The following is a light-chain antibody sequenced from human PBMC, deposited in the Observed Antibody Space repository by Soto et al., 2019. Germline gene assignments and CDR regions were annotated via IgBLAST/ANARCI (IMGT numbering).Light chain of an antibody. CDR3: CSYAGSSSYV. CDR2: EGS. CDR1: SSDVGSYHL. Sequence: QSVLTQPASVSGSPGQSITISCTGTSSDVGSYHLLSWYQQHPGKAPKLMIYEGSKRPSGVSNRFSGSKSGNTASLTISGLQADDEADYYCCSYAGSSSYVFGTGTKLTVL. V-gene: IGLV2-23*01. J-gene: IGLJ1*01.